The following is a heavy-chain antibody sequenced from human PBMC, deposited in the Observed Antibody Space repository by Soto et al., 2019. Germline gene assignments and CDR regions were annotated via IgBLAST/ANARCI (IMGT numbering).Heavy chain of an antibody. CDR2: INAGNGNT. CDR3: ARARVVRATTPTIGGGYYYGMDV. V-gene: IGHV1-3*01. CDR1: GYTFTSYA. D-gene: IGHD1-26*01. Sequence: QVQLVQSGAEVKKPGASVKVSCKASGYTFTSYAMHWVRQAPGQRLEWMGWINAGNGNTKYSQKFQGRVTITRDTSASTAYMELSSLRSEDTAVYYCARARVVRATTPTIGGGYYYGMDVWGQGTTVTVSS. J-gene: IGHJ6*02.